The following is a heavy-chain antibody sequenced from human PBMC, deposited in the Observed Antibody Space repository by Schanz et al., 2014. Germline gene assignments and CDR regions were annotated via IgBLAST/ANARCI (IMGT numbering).Heavy chain of an antibody. V-gene: IGHV3-48*01. Sequence: DVQLLESGGGLVQPGGSLRLSCAASGFDFNSYSMNWVRQVPGKGLEWLSYIDGKSTTVYYADSVKGRFTVSRDNARNSLYLHMNTLGAEDTAVYYCASGVHVSSLQKGLQFWGRGTLVIVSS. J-gene: IGHJ1*01. D-gene: IGHD3-10*01. CDR3: ASGVHVSSLQKGLQF. CDR2: IDGKSTTV. CDR1: GFDFNSYS.